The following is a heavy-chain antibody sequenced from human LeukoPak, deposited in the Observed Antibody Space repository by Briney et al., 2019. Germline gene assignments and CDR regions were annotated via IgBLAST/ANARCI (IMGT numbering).Heavy chain of an antibody. J-gene: IGHJ4*02. CDR1: GGSISSYY. D-gene: IGHD3-22*01. V-gene: IGHV4-59*08. Sequence: SETLSLTCTVSGGSISSYYWSWIRQPPGKGLEWIGYIYYSGSTNYSPSLKSRVTISVDTSKNQFSLKLSSVTAADTAVYYCARHSYYDSSGYRFDYWGQGTLVTASS. CDR3: ARHSYYDSSGYRFDY. CDR2: IYYSGST.